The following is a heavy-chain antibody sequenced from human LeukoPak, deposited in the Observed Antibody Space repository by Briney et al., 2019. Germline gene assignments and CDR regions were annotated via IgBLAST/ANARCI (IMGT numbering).Heavy chain of an antibody. D-gene: IGHD1-26*01. J-gene: IGHJ4*02. CDR3: AREIVHSGGDY. CDR1: GGTFSSYA. V-gene: IGHV1-69*04. CDR2: IIPILGIA. Sequence: ASVKVSCKASGGTFSSYAISWVRQAPGQGLEWMGRIIPILGIANYAQKFQGRVTITADKSTSTAYMELSSLRSEDTAVYYCAREIVHSGGDYWGQGTLVTVSS.